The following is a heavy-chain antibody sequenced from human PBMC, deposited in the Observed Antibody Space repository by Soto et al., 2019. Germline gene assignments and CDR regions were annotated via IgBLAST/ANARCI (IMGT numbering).Heavy chain of an antibody. CDR1: GYSFTSYW. CDR3: ARHYVSSDCGVVISENWFDP. J-gene: IGHJ5*02. CDR2: IDPSDSYT. V-gene: IGHV5-10-1*01. D-gene: IGHD3-3*01. Sequence: GASLKISCKGSGYSFTSYWISWVRQMPGKALEWMGRIDPSDSYTNYSPSFQGHVTISADKSISTAYLQWSSLKASDTAMYYCARHYVSSDCGVVISENWFDPWGQGTRVTVSS.